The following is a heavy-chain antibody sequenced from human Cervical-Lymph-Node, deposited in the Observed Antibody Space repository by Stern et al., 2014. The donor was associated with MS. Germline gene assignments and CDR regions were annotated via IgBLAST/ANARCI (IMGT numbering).Heavy chain of an antibody. V-gene: IGHV4-39*01. Sequence: QVQLQQSGPGLVKPSETLSLTCTVSGGSISSSSYYWGWIRQPPGKGLEWIGSIYYSGSTYYNPSLKSRVTISVDTSKNQFSLKLSSVTAADTAVYYCARHWLPYYGSGRGFDPWGQGTLVTVSS. CDR1: GGSISSSSYY. D-gene: IGHD3-10*01. CDR2: IYYSGST. CDR3: ARHWLPYYGSGRGFDP. J-gene: IGHJ5*02.